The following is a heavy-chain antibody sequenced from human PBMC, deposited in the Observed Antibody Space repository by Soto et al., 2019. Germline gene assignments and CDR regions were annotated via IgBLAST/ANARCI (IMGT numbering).Heavy chain of an antibody. CDR1: GFTFSDYY. D-gene: IGHD3-22*01. Sequence: WGSPRLSCASSGFTFSDYYMSWIRQAPGKGLEWVSYISSSGSIIYYADSVKGRFTISRDNAKNSLYRQMNSLRAEDTAVYYCARDLGYYDSGGYFDYWGQGTLVTVSS. J-gene: IGHJ4*02. CDR3: ARDLGYYDSGGYFDY. CDR2: ISSSGSII. V-gene: IGHV3-11*01.